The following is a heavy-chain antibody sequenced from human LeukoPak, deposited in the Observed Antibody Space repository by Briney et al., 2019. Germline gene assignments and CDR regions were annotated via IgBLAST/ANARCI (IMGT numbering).Heavy chain of an antibody. CDR1: GFTFSSYW. D-gene: IGHD3-10*02. Sequence: TGGSLRLSCAASGFTFSSYWMHWVRQTPGKGLVWVSRINSDERSTGYADFVKGRFTISRDNAKNSLYLQMNSLRAEDTAVYYCAELGITMIGGVWGRGTTVTISS. CDR3: AELGITMIGGV. CDR2: INSDERST. V-gene: IGHV3-74*01. J-gene: IGHJ6*04.